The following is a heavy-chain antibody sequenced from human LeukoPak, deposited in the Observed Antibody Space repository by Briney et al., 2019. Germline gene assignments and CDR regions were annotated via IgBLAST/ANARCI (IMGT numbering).Heavy chain of an antibody. CDR2: IYSGGST. Sequence: TGGSLRLSCAASGFSFSSYWMSWVRQAPGKGLEWVSVIYSGGSTYYADSVKGRFTISRDNSKNTLYLQMNSLRAEDTAVYYCARDGKGGAFDIWGQGTMVTVSS. D-gene: IGHD1-26*01. J-gene: IGHJ3*02. CDR1: GFSFSSYW. V-gene: IGHV3-53*01. CDR3: ARDGKGGAFDI.